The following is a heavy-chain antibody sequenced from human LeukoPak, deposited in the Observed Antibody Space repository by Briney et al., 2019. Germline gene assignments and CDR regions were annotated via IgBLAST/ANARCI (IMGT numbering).Heavy chain of an antibody. CDR3: ARGDPNVDY. Sequence: SETLSLTCTVSGGSISSSSYYWGWVRQPPGKGLEWIGSVYYSGSTYYIPSLKSRVTISVDTSKNQFSLKLSSVTAADTAVYYCARGDPNVDYWGQGTLVTVSS. V-gene: IGHV4-39*07. J-gene: IGHJ4*02. CDR1: GGSISSSSYY. CDR2: VYYSGST.